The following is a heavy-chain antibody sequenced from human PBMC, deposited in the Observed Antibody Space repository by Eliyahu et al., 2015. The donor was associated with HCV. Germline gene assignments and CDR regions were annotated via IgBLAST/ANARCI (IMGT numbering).Heavy chain of an antibody. Sequence: QVQLVQSGAEVKKPGSSVKVSCKASGGTFSSYXISWGRQAPGQGLEWMGRIIPIFGIANYAQKFQGRVTITADKSTSTAYMELSSLRSEDTAVYYCARDPAPESIAYCGGDCYYFDYWGQGTLVTVSS. CDR3: ARDPAPESIAYCGGDCYYFDY. V-gene: IGHV1-69*04. CDR2: IIPIFGIA. CDR1: GGTFSSYX. D-gene: IGHD2-21*02. J-gene: IGHJ4*02.